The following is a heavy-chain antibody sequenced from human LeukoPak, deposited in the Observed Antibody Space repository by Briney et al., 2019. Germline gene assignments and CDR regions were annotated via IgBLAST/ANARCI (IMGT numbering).Heavy chain of an antibody. D-gene: IGHD1-26*01. Sequence: SETLSLTCTVSGYSISSGSYWGWIRQPPGKGLEWIGYIYYSGSTNYNPSLKSRVTISVDTSKNQFSLKLSSVTAADTAVYYCARVNLVGATGFAFDIWGQGTMVTVSS. CDR2: IYYSGST. CDR1: GYSISSGSY. J-gene: IGHJ3*02. CDR3: ARVNLVGATGFAFDI. V-gene: IGHV4-38-2*02.